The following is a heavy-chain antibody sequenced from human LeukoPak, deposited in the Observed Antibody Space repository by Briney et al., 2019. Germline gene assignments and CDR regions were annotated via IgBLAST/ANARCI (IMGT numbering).Heavy chain of an antibody. J-gene: IGHJ4*02. D-gene: IGHD6-13*01. CDR2: IRWKGNSYAT. V-gene: IGHV3-73*01. CDR3: TRPGIAAAGTGVDY. Sequence: QPGGSLRLSCAASGFTFSGSAMHWVRQASGKGLEWVGRIRWKGNSYATAYAASGKGRFTISRDDSKNTAYLQMNSLKTEDTAVYYCTRPGIAAAGTGVDYWGQGTLVTVSS. CDR1: GFTFSGSA.